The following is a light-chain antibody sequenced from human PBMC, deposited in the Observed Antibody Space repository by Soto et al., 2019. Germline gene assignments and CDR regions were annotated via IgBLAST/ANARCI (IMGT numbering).Light chain of an antibody. Sequence: EIVMTQSPATLSVSPGERATLSCRASQSISTNLAWYQQKPGQAPSLLIYGASTRATGVPARFSGRGSGTEFPLTISRLQSEDFAVYYCQQYNDWRTFGQGTKVEIK. CDR1: QSISTN. CDR3: QQYNDWRT. V-gene: IGKV3-15*01. CDR2: GAS. J-gene: IGKJ1*01.